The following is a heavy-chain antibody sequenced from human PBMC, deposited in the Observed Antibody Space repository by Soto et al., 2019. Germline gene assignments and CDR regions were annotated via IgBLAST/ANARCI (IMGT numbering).Heavy chain of an antibody. V-gene: IGHV4-30-2*01. CDR2: ISHAGST. J-gene: IGHJ5*01. CDR3: ASAVAHYFGNWLDP. CDR1: GGSITSGNSYS. Sequence: SETLSLTCAVSGGSITSGNSYSWSWIRQPPGKGLEGVGSISHAGSTSYNPSLKSRLTVSVDKSKNQFSLRLSSVTATDVAVYSSASAVAHYFGNWLDPWGQGILVTVSS. D-gene: IGHD3-10*01.